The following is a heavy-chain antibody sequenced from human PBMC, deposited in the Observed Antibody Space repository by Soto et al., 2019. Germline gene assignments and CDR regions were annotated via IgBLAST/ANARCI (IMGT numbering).Heavy chain of an antibody. CDR3: ARDKQHYDILTGYSNGMDV. V-gene: IGHV3-21*01. CDR2: ISSSSSYI. J-gene: IGHJ6*02. D-gene: IGHD3-9*01. Sequence: VGSLRLSCAASGFTFSSYSMNWVRQAPGKGLEWVSSISSSSSYIYYADSVKGRFTISRDNAKNSLYLQMNSLRAEDTAVYYCARDKQHYDILTGYSNGMDVWGQGTTVTVSS. CDR1: GFTFSSYS.